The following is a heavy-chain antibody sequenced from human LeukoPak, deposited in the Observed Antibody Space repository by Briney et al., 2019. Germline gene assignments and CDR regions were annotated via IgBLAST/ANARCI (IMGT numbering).Heavy chain of an antibody. CDR2: MNPNSGNT. V-gene: IGHV1-8*03. J-gene: IGHJ4*02. CDR3: ARGPFSGSYNFDY. D-gene: IGHD1-26*01. Sequence: GASVKVSCKASGYAFTSYDINWVRQATGQGLEWMGWMNPNSGNTGYAQKFQGRVTITRNTSISTAYMELSSLRSEDTAVYYRARGPFSGSYNFDYWGQGTLVTVSS. CDR1: GYAFTSYD.